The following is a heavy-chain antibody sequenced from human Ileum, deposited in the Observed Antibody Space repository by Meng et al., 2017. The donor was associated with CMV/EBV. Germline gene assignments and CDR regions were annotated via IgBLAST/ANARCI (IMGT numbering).Heavy chain of an antibody. Sequence: LTFVLYGGYFSDYYWTWIRQSPGKGLEWIGEIHHSGKTNSNPSVRSRLTMSVDTSKSQFSLKLSSATAADTAVYYCAGFVWGLGFDPWGQGTLVTVSS. CDR2: IHHSGKT. CDR3: AGFVWGLGFDP. J-gene: IGHJ5*01. V-gene: IGHV4-34*01. CDR1: GGYFSDYY. D-gene: IGHD7-27*01.